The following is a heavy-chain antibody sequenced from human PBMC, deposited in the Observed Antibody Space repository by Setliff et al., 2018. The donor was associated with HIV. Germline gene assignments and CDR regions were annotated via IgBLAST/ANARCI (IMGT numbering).Heavy chain of an antibody. CDR2: IYSDGNT. Sequence: PGGSLRLSCAASGFTVSSYYMSWVRQAPGKGLEWVSTIYSDGNTYHADSVKGRFTLSRDNSENALFLQMNSLRPEDTAVYYWARLRLYNSALDFWGQGTLVTVSS. CDR3: ARLRLYNSALDF. V-gene: IGHV3-66*02. CDR1: GFTVSSYY. J-gene: IGHJ4*02. D-gene: IGHD3-10*01.